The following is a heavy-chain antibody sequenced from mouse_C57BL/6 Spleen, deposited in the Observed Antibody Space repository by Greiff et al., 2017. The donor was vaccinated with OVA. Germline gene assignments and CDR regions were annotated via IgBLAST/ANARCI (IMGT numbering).Heavy chain of an antibody. V-gene: IGHV1-64*01. J-gene: IGHJ2*01. CDR3: ARMGDYGNFDY. D-gene: IGHD2-1*01. CDR1: GYTFTSYC. Sequence: QVQLKQPGAELVKPGASVKLSCKASGYTFTSYCMHWVKQRPGQGLEWIGMIHPNSGSTNYNEKFKSKATLTVDKSSSTAYMQLSSLTSEDSAVYYCARMGDYGNFDYWGQGTTLTVSS. CDR2: IHPNSGST.